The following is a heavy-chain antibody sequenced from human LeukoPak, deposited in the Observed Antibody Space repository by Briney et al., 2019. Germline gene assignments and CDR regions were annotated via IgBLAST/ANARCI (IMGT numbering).Heavy chain of an antibody. CDR2: IGTARDT. CDR3: ARGRGVSSDWYFDF. D-gene: IGHD6-19*01. V-gene: IGHV3-13*01. J-gene: IGHJ4*02. CDR1: GFTFSTYD. Sequence: QPGGSLRLSCAASGFTFSTYDMHWVRQATGKGLEWVSAIGTARDTYYPGSVKGRFTISRENAKSSLYLQMNSLRAGDTAVYYCARGRGVSSDWYFDFWGQGTLVTVSS.